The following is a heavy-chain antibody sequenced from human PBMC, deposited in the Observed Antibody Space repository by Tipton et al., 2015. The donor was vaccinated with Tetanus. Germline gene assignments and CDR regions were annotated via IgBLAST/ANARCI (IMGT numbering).Heavy chain of an antibody. D-gene: IGHD4-11*01. CDR3: ARNVYTVTNDAFDI. Sequence: QLVQSGAEVRKPGASVKVSCKAAGYTFTGNYLQWVRQAPGQGLEWVGWINPDSGGTHSAQKFQGRVTMTRDTSISTAYMELSRLRSDATAVYFCARNVYTVTNDAFDIWGHGTLVNVSS. V-gene: IGHV1-2*02. J-gene: IGHJ3*02. CDR1: GYTFTGNY. CDR2: INPDSGGT.